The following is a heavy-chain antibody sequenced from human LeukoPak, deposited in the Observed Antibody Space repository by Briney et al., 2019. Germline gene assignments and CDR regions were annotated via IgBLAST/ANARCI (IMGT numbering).Heavy chain of an antibody. CDR2: IYFGEET. J-gene: IGHJ4*02. D-gene: IGHD3-10*01. CDR1: GASVSRGDY. V-gene: IGHV4-61*08. Sequence: SETLSLTCTVSGASVSRGDYWGWIRQRPAEGLEWIAYIYFGEETYYNPSLKSRVTISVDTSKNQFSLKLSSVTAADTAVYYCASGGYYGSGSYFYYWGQGTLVTVSS. CDR3: ASGGYYGSGSYFYY.